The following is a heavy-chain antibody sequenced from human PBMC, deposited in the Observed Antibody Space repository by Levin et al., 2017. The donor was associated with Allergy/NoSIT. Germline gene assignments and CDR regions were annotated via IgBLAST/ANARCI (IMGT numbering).Heavy chain of an antibody. CDR1: GFTFDDYA. CDR2: ISWNSGSI. V-gene: IGHV3-9*01. D-gene: IGHD3-22*01. Sequence: SLKISCAASGFTFDDYAMHWVRQAPGKGLEWVSGISWNSGSIGYADSVKGRFTISRDNAKNSLYLQMNSLRAEDTALYYCAKAGDYYDSSGRWGWYFDLWGRGTLVTVSS. CDR3: AKAGDYYDSSGRWGWYFDL. J-gene: IGHJ2*01.